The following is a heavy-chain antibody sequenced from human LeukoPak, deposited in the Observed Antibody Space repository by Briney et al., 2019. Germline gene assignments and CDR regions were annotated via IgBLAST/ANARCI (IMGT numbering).Heavy chain of an antibody. Sequence: HSETLSLTCIASGASTSSRYWSWIRQSPGRRLEWIGHIYNGRNTTYNPPIPSRVTISMDTTTIRSSLRMTSVTAADTAINFGAETAGWPGFDFWGPGALVTVSS. J-gene: IGHJ4*02. D-gene: IGHD6-19*01. V-gene: IGHV4-59*08. CDR2: IYNGRNT. CDR3: AETAGWPGFDF. CDR1: GASTSSRY.